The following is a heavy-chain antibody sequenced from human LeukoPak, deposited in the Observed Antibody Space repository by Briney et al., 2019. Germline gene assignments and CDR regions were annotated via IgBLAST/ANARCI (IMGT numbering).Heavy chain of an antibody. CDR2: ISGSGGST. J-gene: IGHJ4*02. Sequence: PGGSLRLSCAASGFTFSSYAMSWVRQAPGKGLEWVSAISGSGGSTYYADSVKGRFTLSRDNSKNMLYLQMNSLRAEDTAVYYCAKAYDLWSGYPLFDFWGQGTLVTVSS. CDR3: AKAYDLWSGYPLFDF. D-gene: IGHD3-3*01. CDR1: GFTFSSYA. V-gene: IGHV3-23*01.